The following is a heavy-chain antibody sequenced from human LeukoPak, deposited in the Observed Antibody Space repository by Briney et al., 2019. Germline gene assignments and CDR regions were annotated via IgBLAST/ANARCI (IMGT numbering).Heavy chain of an antibody. D-gene: IGHD3-9*01. CDR2: IYAGGKI. J-gene: IGHJ6*02. CDR1: GFIFSANA. Sequence: GGSLRLSCGASGFIFSANALTWVRQAPGKGLEWVSSIYAGGKINYADSVKGRFTISRDNSRNTLYLQMNSLRAEDTAVYYCARGIDYDILTGLSHYYGMDVWGQGTTVTVSS. CDR3: ARGIDYDILTGLSHYYGMDV. V-gene: IGHV3-23*01.